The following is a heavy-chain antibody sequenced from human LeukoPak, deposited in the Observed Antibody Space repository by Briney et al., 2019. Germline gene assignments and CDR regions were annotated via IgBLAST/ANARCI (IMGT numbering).Heavy chain of an antibody. D-gene: IGHD3-10*01. Sequence: SETLSLTCTVSGGSISSSSYYWSWIRQPPGKGLEWIGEINHSGSTNYNPSLKSRVTISVDTSKNQFSLKLSSVTAADTAVYYCARGPSLRITMVRGVRPPFDYWGQGTLVTVSS. CDR2: INHSGST. CDR3: ARGPSLRITMVRGVRPPFDY. V-gene: IGHV4-39*07. CDR1: GGSISSSSYY. J-gene: IGHJ4*02.